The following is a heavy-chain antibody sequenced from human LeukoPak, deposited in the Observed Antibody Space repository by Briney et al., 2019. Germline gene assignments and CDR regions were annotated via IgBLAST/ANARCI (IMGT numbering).Heavy chain of an antibody. V-gene: IGHV1-2*04. Sequence: ASVKVPCKASGYIFTGYYMHWVRQAPGQGLEWMGWVNPSSGSTNYAQKFQGSVALTRDTSITTFFMDLSRLRSDDTAVYYCARAYTYGPFDYWGQGTLVTVSS. CDR1: GYIFTGYY. CDR2: VNPSSGST. CDR3: ARAYTYGPFDY. J-gene: IGHJ4*02. D-gene: IGHD5-18*01.